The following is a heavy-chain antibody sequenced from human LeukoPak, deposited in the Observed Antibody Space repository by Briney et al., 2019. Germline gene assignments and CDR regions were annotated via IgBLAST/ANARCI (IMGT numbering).Heavy chain of an antibody. CDR1: GYTFTGYY. CDR2: IKPNSGGT. V-gene: IGHV1-2*02. D-gene: IGHD3-10*01. J-gene: IGHJ5*02. Sequence: ASVKVSCKASGYTFTGYYMLWVRQAPGQGLEWMGWIKPNSGGTRSAQKFQGRVTMTRDTSISTAYMELSSLRYDDTAVYYCATNILVRDIINWFDPWGQGTLVTVSS. CDR3: ATNILVRDIINWFDP.